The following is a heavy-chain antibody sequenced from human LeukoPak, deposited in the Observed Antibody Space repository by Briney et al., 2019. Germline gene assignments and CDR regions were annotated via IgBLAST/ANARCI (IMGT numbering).Heavy chain of an antibody. V-gene: IGHV4-59*01. Sequence: PSETLSLTCTVSVGSISSYYWSWIRQPPGKGLEWIGYLYYSGSTNYNPSLKSRVTISVDTSKNQFSLKLSSVTAADTAVYYCARDEDSAYGSGSYLSWGQGTLVTVSS. D-gene: IGHD3-10*01. CDR1: VGSISSYY. CDR3: ARDEDSAYGSGSYLS. CDR2: LYYSGST. J-gene: IGHJ5*02.